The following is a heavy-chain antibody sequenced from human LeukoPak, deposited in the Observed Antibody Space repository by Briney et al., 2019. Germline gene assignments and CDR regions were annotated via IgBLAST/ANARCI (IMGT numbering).Heavy chain of an antibody. J-gene: IGHJ4*02. V-gene: IGHV3-15*01. CDR3: STGIGGH. CDR2: IKSKPDGGTT. CDR1: GFTFNNAW. D-gene: IGHD3-16*01. Sequence: GGSLRLSCAASGFTFNNAWMSWVRQAPGKGLEWVGRIKSKPDGGTTDYAAPVKGRFTFSRDDSKNTPYLQMNSLKTEDTAVYYCSTGIGGHWGQGTLVTVSS.